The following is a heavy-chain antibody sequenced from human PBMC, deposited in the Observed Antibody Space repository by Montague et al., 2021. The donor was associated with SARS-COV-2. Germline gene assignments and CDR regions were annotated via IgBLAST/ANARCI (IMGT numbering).Heavy chain of an antibody. J-gene: IGHJ4*02. V-gene: IGHV4-4*02. CDR2: ISYGGIA. Sequence: SETLSLTCAVSGVSITSTNWWSLARQPPGKGLEWIGEISYGGIATYNPSLKSRATISMDRSRDLFSLKLSSVTAADTAIYYCAGKVLPVPADYWGQGTLVTFS. D-gene: IGHD2-2*01. CDR3: AGKVLPVPADY. CDR1: GVSITSTNW.